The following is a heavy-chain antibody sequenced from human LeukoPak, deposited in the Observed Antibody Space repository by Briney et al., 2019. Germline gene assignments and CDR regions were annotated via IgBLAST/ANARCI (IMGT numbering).Heavy chain of an antibody. CDR1: GYTFTSNV. CDR3: ARDFRVTTEYNWFDP. Sequence: ASVKVSCKASGYTFTSNVITWVRQAPGQGLEWMGWINPNSGGTNYAQKFQGRVTMTRDTSISTAYMELRRLKSDDTAVYYCARDFRVTTEYNWFDPWGQGTLVTVSS. D-gene: IGHD3-3*01. CDR2: INPNSGGT. J-gene: IGHJ5*02. V-gene: IGHV1-2*02.